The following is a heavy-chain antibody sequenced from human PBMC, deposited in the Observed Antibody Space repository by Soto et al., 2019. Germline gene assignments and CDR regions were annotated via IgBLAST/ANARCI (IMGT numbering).Heavy chain of an antibody. J-gene: IGHJ6*02. D-gene: IGHD5-12*01. CDR3: ARDQHYSGYEGYGMDV. CDR2: ISGSGGST. V-gene: IGHV3-23*01. CDR1: GFTFSSYA. Sequence: PGGSLRLSCAASGFTFSSYAMSWVRQAPGKGLEWVSAISGSGGSTYYADSVKGRFTISRDNSKNTLYLQMNSLRAEDTAVYYCARDQHYSGYEGYGMDVWGQGTTVTVSS.